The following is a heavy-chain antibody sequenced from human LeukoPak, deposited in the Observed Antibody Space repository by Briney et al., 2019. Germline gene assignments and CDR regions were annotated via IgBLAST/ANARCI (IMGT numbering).Heavy chain of an antibody. J-gene: IGHJ5*02. Sequence: ASVKVSCKASGGTFSSYAISWMRQAPGQGLEWMGGIIPIFGTANYAQKFQGRVTITTDESTSTAYMELSSLRSEDTAVYYCARVPPGLVPAAISGWFDPWGQGTLVTVSS. V-gene: IGHV1-69*05. CDR3: ARVPPGLVPAAISGWFDP. CDR2: IIPIFGTA. CDR1: GGTFSSYA. D-gene: IGHD2-2*02.